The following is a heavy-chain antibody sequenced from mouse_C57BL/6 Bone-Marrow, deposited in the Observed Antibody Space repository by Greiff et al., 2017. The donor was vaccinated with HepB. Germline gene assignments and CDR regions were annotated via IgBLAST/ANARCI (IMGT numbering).Heavy chain of an antibody. J-gene: IGHJ4*01. V-gene: IGHV1-22*01. Sequence: DVKLQESGPELVKPGASVKMSCKASGYTFTDYNMHWVKQSHGKSLEWIGYINPNNGGTSYNQKFKGKATLTVNKSSSTAYMELRSLTSEDSAVYYCANEGYYVTKGYYAMDYWGQGTSVTVSS. D-gene: IGHD2-3*01. CDR2: INPNNGGT. CDR1: GYTFTDYN. CDR3: ANEGYYVTKGYYAMDY.